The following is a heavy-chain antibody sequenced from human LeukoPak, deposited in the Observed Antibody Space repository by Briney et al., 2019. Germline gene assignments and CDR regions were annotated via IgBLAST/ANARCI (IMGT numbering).Heavy chain of an antibody. CDR1: GGSVSSGSYY. V-gene: IGHV4-61*01. D-gene: IGHD1-26*01. Sequence: PSETLSLTCTVSGGSVSSGSYYWSWIRQPPGKGLEWIGYIYYSGSTNYSPSLKSRVTISLDTSKNQFSLKLSSVTAADTAVYYCARGQAHRYSGSLSDAFDIWGQGTMVTVSS. CDR2: IYYSGST. J-gene: IGHJ3*02. CDR3: ARGQAHRYSGSLSDAFDI.